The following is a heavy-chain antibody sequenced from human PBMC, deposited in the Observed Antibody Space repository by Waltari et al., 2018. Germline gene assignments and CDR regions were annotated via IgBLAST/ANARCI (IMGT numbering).Heavy chain of an antibody. D-gene: IGHD5-18*01. CDR2: INWNSGTI. CDR3: TKVMDGATAMAPRLDF. J-gene: IGHJ4*02. CDR1: GFIFDDYG. V-gene: IGHV3-9*01. Sequence: VHLVESGGGLVRPGRSLRLSCAASGFIFDDYGLDWVRQAPGKGLEWVAGINWNSGTIHYADSVKGRFTISRDNAENSLYLQMNSLTTEDTAVYYCTKVMDGATAMAPRLDFWGQGTLVTVSS.